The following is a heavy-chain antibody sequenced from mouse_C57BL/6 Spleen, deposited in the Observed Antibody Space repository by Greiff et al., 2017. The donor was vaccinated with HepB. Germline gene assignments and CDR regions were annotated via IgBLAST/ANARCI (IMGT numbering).Heavy chain of an antibody. CDR3: AREGGRGYFDY. J-gene: IGHJ2*01. CDR2: IYPGSGNT. CDR1: GYTFTDYY. D-gene: IGHD3-3*01. Sequence: QVQLQQSGAELVRPGASVKLSCKASGYTFTDYYINWVKQRPGQGLEWIARIYPGSGNTYYNEKFKGKATLTAEKSSSTAYMQLSSLTSEDSAVYFCAREGGRGYFDYWGQGTTLTVSS. V-gene: IGHV1-76*01.